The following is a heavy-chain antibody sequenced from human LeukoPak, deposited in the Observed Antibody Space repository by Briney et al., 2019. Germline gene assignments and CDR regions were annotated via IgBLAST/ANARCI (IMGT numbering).Heavy chain of an antibody. Sequence: PGGSLRLSCAASGSTFSTYAMHWVRQAPGKGLEWVAVISYDGSNEYYADSEKGRFTISRDNSKNTLYLQMNSLRVEDTAVYYCARSTNLLEAGTYYGMDVWGQGTTVTVSS. CDR3: ARSTNLLEAGTYYGMDV. CDR2: ISYDGSNE. V-gene: IGHV3-30-3*01. CDR1: GSTFSTYA. J-gene: IGHJ6*02. D-gene: IGHD6-19*01.